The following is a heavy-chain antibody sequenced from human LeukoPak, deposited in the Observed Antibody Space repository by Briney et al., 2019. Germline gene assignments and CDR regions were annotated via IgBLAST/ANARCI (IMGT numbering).Heavy chain of an antibody. CDR2: INSDGSST. Sequence: GGSLRLSCAASGFTFTSYWMPWVRHAPGKGLVWVSGINSDGSSTSYADSVKGRFTISRDNAKNTLYLQMSSLRGEDTAVYYCARPLWSCGSQVIDYWGQGTLVTVS. D-gene: IGHD2-15*01. CDR1: GFTFTSYW. J-gene: IGHJ4*02. V-gene: IGHV3-74*01. CDR3: ARPLWSCGSQVIDY.